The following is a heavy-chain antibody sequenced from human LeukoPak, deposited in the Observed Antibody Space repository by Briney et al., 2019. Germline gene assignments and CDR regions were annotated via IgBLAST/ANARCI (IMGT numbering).Heavy chain of an antibody. V-gene: IGHV5-51*01. Sequence: GEALKISCKGSGYNFTSYWIGWVRQVPGKGLGGMGIIYPGDSDTRYSPSFQGQVTISADKSISTAYLQWSSLKASDTAMYYCARHRKVPAAIRDRGVAFDIWGQGTMVTVSS. CDR3: ARHRKVPAAIRDRGVAFDI. CDR2: IYPGDSDT. CDR1: GYNFTSYW. D-gene: IGHD2-2*02. J-gene: IGHJ3*02.